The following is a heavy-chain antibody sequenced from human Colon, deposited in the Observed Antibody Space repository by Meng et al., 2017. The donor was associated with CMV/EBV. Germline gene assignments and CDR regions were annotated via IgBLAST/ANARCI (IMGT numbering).Heavy chain of an antibody. Sequence: LRLSCAVSGGSITTDGYYWSWIRQHPGKGLEWIGYIYHSGSTYYNPSLKSRVIISVDTSKNQFSLKLNAMTAADTAVFYCARALTSPLHFDSLGQGTLVTVSS. CDR2: IYHSGST. CDR1: GGSITTDGYY. CDR3: ARALTSPLHFDS. J-gene: IGHJ4*02. D-gene: IGHD4-11*01. V-gene: IGHV4-31*11.